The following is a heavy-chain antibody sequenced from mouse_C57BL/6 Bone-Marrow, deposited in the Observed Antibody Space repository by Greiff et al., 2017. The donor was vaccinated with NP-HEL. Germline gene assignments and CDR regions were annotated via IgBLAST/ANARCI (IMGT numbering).Heavy chain of an antibody. Sequence: DVHLVESGGGLVKPGGSLKLSCAASGFTFSSYAMSWVRQTPEKRLEWVATISDGGSYTYYPDNVKGRFTFSRDNAKNNLYLQMSHLKSEDTAMYYCAREVYYYGSRLYWYFDVWGTGTTVTVSS. CDR2: ISDGGSYT. D-gene: IGHD1-1*01. V-gene: IGHV5-4*01. CDR1: GFTFSSYA. J-gene: IGHJ1*03. CDR3: AREVYYYGSRLYWYFDV.